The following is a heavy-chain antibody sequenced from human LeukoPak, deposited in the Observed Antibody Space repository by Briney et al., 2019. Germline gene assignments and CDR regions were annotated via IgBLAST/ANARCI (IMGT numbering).Heavy chain of an antibody. V-gene: IGHV1-2*02. CDR2: INPNSGGT. D-gene: IGHD2-2*01. J-gene: IGHJ4*02. Sequence: ASVKVSCKASGYTFTGYYMHWVRQAPGQGLERMGWINPNSGGTNYAQKFPRRLPMPSDTSISTAYMELSRLRSDDTAVYYCARARRDIVVRFDYWGQGTLVTVSS. CDR1: GYTFTGYY. CDR3: ARARRDIVVRFDY.